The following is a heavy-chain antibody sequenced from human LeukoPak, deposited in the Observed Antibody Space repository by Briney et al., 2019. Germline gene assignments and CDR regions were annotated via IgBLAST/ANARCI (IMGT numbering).Heavy chain of an antibody. D-gene: IGHD2-8*01. V-gene: IGHV3-48*01. CDR1: GFTFSSYG. CDR3: VRRGYCTNGVCYPFDY. J-gene: IGHJ4*02. CDR2: ISSSSSTI. Sequence: GGSLRLSCAASGFTFSSYGMNWVRQAPGKGLEWVSYISSSSSTIYYADSVKGRFTISRDNAKNSLYLQMNSLRAEDTAAYYCVRRGYCTNGVCYPFDYWGQGTLVTVSS.